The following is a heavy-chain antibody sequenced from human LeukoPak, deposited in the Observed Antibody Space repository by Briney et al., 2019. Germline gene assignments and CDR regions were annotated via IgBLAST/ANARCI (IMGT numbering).Heavy chain of an antibody. J-gene: IGHJ5*02. CDR3: ARRPRGVTLIWFDP. CDR2: INHSGST. Sequence: SETLSLTCAVYGGSFSGYYWSWIRQPPGKGLEWIGEINHSGSTNYNPSLKSRVTISVNTSKNQFSLKLSSVTAADTAVYYCARRPRGVTLIWFDPWGQGTLVTVSS. CDR1: GGSFSGYY. V-gene: IGHV4-34*01. D-gene: IGHD2-21*02.